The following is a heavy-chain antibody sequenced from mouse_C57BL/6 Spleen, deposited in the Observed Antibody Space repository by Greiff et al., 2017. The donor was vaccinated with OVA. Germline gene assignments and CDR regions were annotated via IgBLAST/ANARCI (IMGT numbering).Heavy chain of an antibody. V-gene: IGHV1-82*01. Sequence: QVQLQQSGPELVKPGASVKISCKASGYAFSSSWMNWVKQRPGKGLEWIGRIYPGDGDTNYNGKFKGKATLTADKSSSTAYMQLSSLTSEDSAVYFCAILLGQGHFDYWGQGTTLTVSS. CDR3: AILLGQGHFDY. CDR1: GYAFSSSW. D-gene: IGHD4-1*01. J-gene: IGHJ2*01. CDR2: IYPGDGDT.